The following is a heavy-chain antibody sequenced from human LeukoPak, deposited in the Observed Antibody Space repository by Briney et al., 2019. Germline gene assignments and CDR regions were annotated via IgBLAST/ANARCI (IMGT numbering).Heavy chain of an antibody. CDR2: IYYSGST. D-gene: IGHD3-9*01. CDR1: GGSISSYY. CDR3: ARGGTSGYFVYDAFDI. V-gene: IGHV4-59*01. J-gene: IGHJ3*02. Sequence: PSETLSLTCTVSGGSISSYYWSWIRQPPGKGLEWIGYIYYSGSTNYNPSLKSRVTISVDTSKNQFSLKLSSVTAADTAVYYCARGGTSGYFVYDAFDIWGQGTKVTVSS.